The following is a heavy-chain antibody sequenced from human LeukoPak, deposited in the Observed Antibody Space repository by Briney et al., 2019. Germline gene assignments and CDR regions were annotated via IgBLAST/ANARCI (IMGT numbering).Heavy chain of an antibody. CDR1: GFTFSSYA. CDR3: AKGLLWFGELTDFDY. J-gene: IGHJ4*02. V-gene: IGHV3-23*01. Sequence: GGSLRLSCAASGFTFSSYAMSWVRQAPGKGLEWVSAISGSGGSTYYADSVKGRFTISRDNSKNTLYLQMNSLRDEDTAVYYCAKGLLWFGELTDFDYWGQGTLVTVSS. CDR2: ISGSGGST. D-gene: IGHD3-10*01.